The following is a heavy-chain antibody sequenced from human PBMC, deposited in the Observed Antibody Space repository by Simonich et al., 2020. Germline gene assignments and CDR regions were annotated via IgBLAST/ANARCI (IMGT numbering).Heavy chain of an antibody. V-gene: IGHV3-7*01. D-gene: IGHD7-27*01. CDR1: GFTCSSYW. CDR3: ARDGLGTAYYYYMDV. CDR2: IKQDGSEK. Sequence: EVQLVESGGGLVQPGGSLRLSCAASGFTCSSYWMSWVRQAPGKGLEWVANIKQDGSEKYYGDSVKGRFTISRDNAKNSLYLQMNSLRAEDTAVYYCARDGLGTAYYYYMDVWGKGTTVTVSS. J-gene: IGHJ6*03.